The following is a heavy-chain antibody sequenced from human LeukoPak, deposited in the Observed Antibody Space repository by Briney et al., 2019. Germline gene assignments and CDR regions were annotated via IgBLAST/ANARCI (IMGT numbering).Heavy chain of an antibody. CDR2: INWTGGST. D-gene: IGHD4-17*01. CDR3: ARGGYGDYMGD. Sequence: GGSLRLSCAASGFTFEDYGMSWVRQAPGKGLEWVSGINWTGGSTGYADSVKGRFTISRDNAKNCLYLQMNSLRAEDTAFYYCARGGYGDYMGDCGQGTVVTVSS. V-gene: IGHV3-20*04. J-gene: IGHJ4*02. CDR1: GFTFEDYG.